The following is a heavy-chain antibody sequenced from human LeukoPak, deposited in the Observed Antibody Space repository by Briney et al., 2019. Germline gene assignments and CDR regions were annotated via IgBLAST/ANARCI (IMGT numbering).Heavy chain of an antibody. CDR3: TRRGDGDYGDY. J-gene: IGHJ4*02. D-gene: IGHD4-17*01. CDR1: GFTFSGSA. V-gene: IGHV3-73*01. Sequence: GGSLRLSCAASGFTFSGSAMHWVRQASGKGLEWVGRIKSKANNYATAYPASVKGRFPLSRDHSQNTAFLQMTSLKTEDTAVYYCTRRGDGDYGDYWGQGTLVTVSS. CDR2: IKSKANNYAT.